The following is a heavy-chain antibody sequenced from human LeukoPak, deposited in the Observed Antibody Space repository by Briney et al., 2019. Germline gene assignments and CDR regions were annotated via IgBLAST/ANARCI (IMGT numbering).Heavy chain of an antibody. CDR2: IIPIFGTA. Sequence: SVKVSCKASGGTFSSYGISWVRQAPGQGLESMGRIIPIFGTANYAQKVQGRLTITTDESTSTAYMELSSLGSEDTAVYYCAREGDYGDYASDCWGQGTLVTVSS. CDR3: AREGDYGDYASDC. V-gene: IGHV1-69*05. J-gene: IGHJ4*02. D-gene: IGHD4-17*01. CDR1: GGTFSSYG.